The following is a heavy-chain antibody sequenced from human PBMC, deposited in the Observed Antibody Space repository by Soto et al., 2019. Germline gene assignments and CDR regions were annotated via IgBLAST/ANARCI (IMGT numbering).Heavy chain of an antibody. CDR1: GFTFSSYE. Sequence: GGSLRLSCAASGFTFSSYEMNWVRQAPGKGLEWVSYISSSGSTIYYADSVKGRFTISRDNAKNSLYLQMNSLRAEDTAVYYCASFSSYDFWSGYDYWGQGTLVTVSS. CDR2: ISSSGSTI. D-gene: IGHD3-3*01. V-gene: IGHV3-48*03. J-gene: IGHJ4*02. CDR3: ASFSSYDFWSGYDY.